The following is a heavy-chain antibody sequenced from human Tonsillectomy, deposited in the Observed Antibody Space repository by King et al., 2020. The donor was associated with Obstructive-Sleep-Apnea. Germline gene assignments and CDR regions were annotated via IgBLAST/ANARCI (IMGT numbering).Heavy chain of an antibody. CDR3: ARSPDWFGELLGFDY. J-gene: IGHJ4*02. V-gene: IGHV4-30-4*01. CDR1: GGSISSGDYY. CDR2: IYYSGST. Sequence: QLQESGPGLVKPSQTLSLTCTVSGGSISSGDYYWRWIRQPPGKGLEWIGYIYYSGSTYYNPSLKSRVTISVDTSKNQFSLKLSSVTAADTAVYYCARSPDWFGELLGFDYWGQGTLVTVSS. D-gene: IGHD3-10*01.